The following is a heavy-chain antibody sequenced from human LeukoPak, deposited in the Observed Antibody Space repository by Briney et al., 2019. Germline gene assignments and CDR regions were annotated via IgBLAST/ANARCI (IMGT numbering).Heavy chain of an antibody. J-gene: IGHJ4*02. CDR2: ISAYNGNT. D-gene: IGHD5-18*01. Sequence: ASVTVSCTASGYTFTSYGISWVRQAPGQGLEWMGWISAYNGNTNYAQKLQGRVTMTTDTSTSTAYMELRSLRSDDTAVYYCARVLPTAMAPPLDYWGQGTLVTVSS. CDR1: GYTFTSYG. CDR3: ARVLPTAMAPPLDY. V-gene: IGHV1-18*04.